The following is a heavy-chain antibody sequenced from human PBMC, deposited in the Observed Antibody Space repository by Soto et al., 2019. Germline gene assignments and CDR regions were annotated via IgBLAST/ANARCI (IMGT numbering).Heavy chain of an antibody. Sequence: AESLSLSCAASGGTFSSNNRRWGVRAPAGKGLEWTGVVCCGGSTYYNQSVESRCSISVDKSKNQFSLKLTSVTAADTAVYYCGRERGVGYERSGYDYWGQGTLVTVSS. D-gene: IGHD3-22*01. CDR3: GRERGVGYERSGYDY. V-gene: IGHV4-4*02. CDR2: VCCGGST. CDR1: GGTFSSNNR. J-gene: IGHJ4*02.